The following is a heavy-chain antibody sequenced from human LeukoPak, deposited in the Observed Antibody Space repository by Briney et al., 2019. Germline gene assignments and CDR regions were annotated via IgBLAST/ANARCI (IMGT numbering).Heavy chain of an antibody. CDR2: IMPLFGTA. V-gene: IGHV1-69*05. CDR3: ARDVHGDYGSGWFDP. Sequence: ASVKVSCKTSGGTFNNSAVSWVRQAPGQGLEWLGGIMPLFGTAGYAQKFQGRVIITKDESTRTVYSELTSLTSDDTAVYYCARDVHGDYGSGWFDPWGQGTLVSVSS. CDR1: GGTFNNSA. D-gene: IGHD4-17*01. J-gene: IGHJ5*02.